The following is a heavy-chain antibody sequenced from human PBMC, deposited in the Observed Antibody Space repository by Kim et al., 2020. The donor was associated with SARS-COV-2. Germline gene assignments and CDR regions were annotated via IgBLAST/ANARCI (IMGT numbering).Heavy chain of an antibody. Sequence: ASVKVSCKASGYTFTSYYMHWVRQAPGQGLEWMGIINPSGGSTSYAQKFQGRVTMTRDTSTSTVYMELSSLRSEDTAVYYCARDNPPPGFHVPVSTGDWYGMDVWGQGTTVTVSS. V-gene: IGHV1-46*01. CDR3: ARDNPPPGFHVPVSTGDWYGMDV. J-gene: IGHJ6*02. CDR1: GYTFTSYY. CDR2: INPSGGST. D-gene: IGHD3-16*01.